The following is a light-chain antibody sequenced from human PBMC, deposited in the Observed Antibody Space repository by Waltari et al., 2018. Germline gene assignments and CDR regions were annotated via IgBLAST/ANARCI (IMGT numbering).Light chain of an antibody. V-gene: IGKV3-20*01. Sequence: VLTQSPGTLSLSPGERATLSCRASQSISKYLVWYQQRPGHAPRLLSYAASTRATGIPDRFSGSGFGTDFALTIGRLEPEDFAMYYCQNHVRLPATFGQGTKVEIK. J-gene: IGKJ1*01. CDR3: QNHVRLPAT. CDR1: QSISKY. CDR2: AAS.